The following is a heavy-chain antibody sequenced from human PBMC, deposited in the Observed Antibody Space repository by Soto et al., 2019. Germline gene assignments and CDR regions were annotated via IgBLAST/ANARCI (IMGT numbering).Heavy chain of an antibody. V-gene: IGHV1-69*02. D-gene: IGHD3-9*01. CDR1: GGTFSSYT. J-gene: IGHJ4*02. CDR3: ARGYYDILTGYYY. CDR2: IIPILGIA. Sequence: QVQLVQSGAAVKKPGSSVKVSCKASGGTFSSYTISWVRQAPGQGLEWMGRIIPILGIANYAQKFQGRVTITADKSTSTAYMELSSLRSEDTAVYYCARGYYDILTGYYYWGQGTLVTVSS.